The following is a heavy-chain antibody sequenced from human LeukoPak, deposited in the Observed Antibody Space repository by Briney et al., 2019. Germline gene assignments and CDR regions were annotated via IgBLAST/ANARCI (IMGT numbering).Heavy chain of an antibody. V-gene: IGHV3-30-3*01. J-gene: IGHJ4*02. CDR3: ARDRSVTMIVVVITTSPLLY. CDR2: ISYDGSNK. CDR1: GFTFSSYA. D-gene: IGHD3-22*01. Sequence: GGSLRLSCAASGFTFSSYAMHWVRQAPGKGLEWVAVISYDGSNKYYADSVKGRFTISRDNSKNRLYLQMNSLRAEDTAVYYCARDRSVTMIVVVITTSPLLYWGQGTLVTVSS.